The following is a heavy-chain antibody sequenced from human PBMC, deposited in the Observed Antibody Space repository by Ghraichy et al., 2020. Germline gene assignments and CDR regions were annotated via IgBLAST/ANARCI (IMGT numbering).Heavy chain of an antibody. CDR3: ARLAYYGSGSNREY. J-gene: IGHJ4*02. D-gene: IGHD3-10*01. CDR2: VYYSGST. V-gene: IGHV4-39*01. CDR1: GGSISSSPYY. Sequence: ETLSLTCTVSGGSISSSPYYWGWIRQPPGKGLEWIGSVYYSGSTYYNPSLKSRVTISVDTSKNQFSLKLSSVSAADTAMYYCARLAYYGSGSNREYWGQGTLVTVSS.